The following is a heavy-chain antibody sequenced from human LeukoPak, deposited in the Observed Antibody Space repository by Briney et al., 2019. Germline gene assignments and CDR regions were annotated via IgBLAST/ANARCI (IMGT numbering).Heavy chain of an antibody. Sequence: PSETLSLTCAVSDDSFSSHYWTWIRQPPGKGLEWIGYISYIGSTNYNPSLKSRVTISIVTSKNQFSLKLSSMTAADTAVYYCARDLVTVTKGFDIWGQGTMVSVSS. CDR1: DDSFSSHY. V-gene: IGHV4-59*11. CDR2: ISYIGST. J-gene: IGHJ3*02. CDR3: ARDLVTVTKGFDI. D-gene: IGHD4-17*01.